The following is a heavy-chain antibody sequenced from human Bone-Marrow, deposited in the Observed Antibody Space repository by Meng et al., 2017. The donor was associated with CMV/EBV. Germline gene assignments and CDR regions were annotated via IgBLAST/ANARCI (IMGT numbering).Heavy chain of an antibody. D-gene: IGHD1-26*01. J-gene: IGHJ3*02. V-gene: IGHV3-72*01. CDR2: TLNKYNSYTT. Sequence: GESLKISCAASGFSFKDHYMDWVRQAPGKGLQWPGRTLNKYNSYTTEYAASVKGRFTISRDDSRNLLYLQLSSLKTEDTAVYYCTRGYSGIDIYAYDIWGQATLVAASS. CDR3: TRGYSGIDIYAYDI. CDR1: GFSFKDHY.